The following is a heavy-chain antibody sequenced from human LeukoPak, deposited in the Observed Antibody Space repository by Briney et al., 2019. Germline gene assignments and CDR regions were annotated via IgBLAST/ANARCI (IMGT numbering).Heavy chain of an antibody. D-gene: IGHD1-26*01. V-gene: IGHV3-23*01. CDR3: AKDQSRVGASDPFDY. CDR2: ISGSGATT. CDR1: GFTFSSCA. Sequence: GGSLRLSWAASGFTFSSCAMTWVRQAPGKGLEWVSSISGSGATTYYADSVKGRFTISRDNSNNTVYLQMNSLRAEDTAVYYCAKDQSRVGASDPFDYWGQGMQVGVSS. J-gene: IGHJ4*02.